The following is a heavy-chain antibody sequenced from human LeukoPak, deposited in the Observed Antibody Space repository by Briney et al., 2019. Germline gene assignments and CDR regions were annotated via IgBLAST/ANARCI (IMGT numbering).Heavy chain of an antibody. CDR3: AREDKWELQYYFDY. Sequence: GASVKVSCXASGGTFSSYAISWVRQAPGQGLEWMGRIIPIFGTANYAQKFQGRVTITTDESTSTAYMELSSLRSEDTAVYYCAREDKWELQYYFDYWGQGTLVTVSS. J-gene: IGHJ4*02. CDR1: GGTFSSYA. CDR2: IIPIFGTA. V-gene: IGHV1-69*05. D-gene: IGHD1-26*01.